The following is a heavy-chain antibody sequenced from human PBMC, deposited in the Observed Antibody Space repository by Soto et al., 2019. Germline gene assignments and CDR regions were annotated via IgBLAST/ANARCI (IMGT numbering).Heavy chain of an antibody. CDR3: AKDSHSSGYDYVWGSYTPTYYFDY. CDR1: GFTFSSYA. D-gene: IGHD3-16*01. V-gene: IGHV3-23*01. Sequence: GGSLRLSCAASGFTFSSYAMSWVRQAPGKGLEWVSAISGSGGSTYYADSVKGRFTISRDNSKNTLYLQMNSLRAEDTAVYYCAKDSHSSGYDYVWGSYTPTYYFDYWGQGTLVTVSS. CDR2: ISGSGGST. J-gene: IGHJ4*02.